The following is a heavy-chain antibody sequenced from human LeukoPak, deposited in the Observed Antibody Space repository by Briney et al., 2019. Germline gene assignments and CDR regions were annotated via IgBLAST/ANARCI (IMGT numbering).Heavy chain of an antibody. CDR3: ARGSAYGSGDYFDY. V-gene: IGHV4-59*12. CDR1: GGSISSYY. D-gene: IGHD3-10*01. Sequence: PSETLSLTCTVSGGSISSYYWSWIRQPPGKGLEWIGYIYYSGSTNYNPSLKSRVTMSVDTSKNQFSLKLSSVTAADTAVYYCARGSAYGSGDYFDYWGQGTLVTVSS. J-gene: IGHJ4*02. CDR2: IYYSGST.